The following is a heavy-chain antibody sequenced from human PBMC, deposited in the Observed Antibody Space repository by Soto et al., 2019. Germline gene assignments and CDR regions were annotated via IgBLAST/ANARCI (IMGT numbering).Heavy chain of an antibody. J-gene: IGHJ4*02. CDR1: GGSFSGYY. CDR3: ARGPRRPVTYYYDSSGYFY. V-gene: IGHV4-34*01. Sequence: QVQLQQWGAGLLKPSETLSLTCAVYGGSFSGYYWSWIRQPPGKGLEWIGEINHSGSTNYNPSLKSRVTISVDTSKNQFSLKLSSVTAADTAVYYCARGPRRPVTYYYDSSGYFYWGQGTLVTVSS. D-gene: IGHD3-22*01. CDR2: INHSGST.